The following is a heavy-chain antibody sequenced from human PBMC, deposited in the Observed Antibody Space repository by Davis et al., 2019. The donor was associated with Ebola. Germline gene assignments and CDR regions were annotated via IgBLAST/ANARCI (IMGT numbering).Heavy chain of an antibody. V-gene: IGHV4-59*11. CDR2: VYHTGTT. J-gene: IGHJ3*02. CDR1: HTSITSHY. D-gene: IGHD4-17*01. CDR3: AGDLRNTFDI. Sequence: PSETLSLTCTVSHTSITSHYWTWIPQPPGKGLEWIGNVYHTGTTGYHPSLRGRVAMSLDTSNSQFSLELISVTAADTGVYFCAGDLRNTFDIWGRGTLVTVSS.